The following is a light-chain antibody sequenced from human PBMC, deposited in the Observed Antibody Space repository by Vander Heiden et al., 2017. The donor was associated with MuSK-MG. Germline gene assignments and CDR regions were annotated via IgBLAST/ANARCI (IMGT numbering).Light chain of an antibody. Sequence: ELVLTQSPGTLSLSPGERPTLSCRTSQSVSSSYLAWYQQKPGQAPRLLIYGASSRATGIPDRFSGSGSGTDFTLTISRLEPEDFAVYYCQQGGSLPRTFGQGTKVEIK. V-gene: IGKV3-20*01. CDR3: QQGGSLPRT. CDR2: GAS. J-gene: IGKJ1*01. CDR1: QSVSSSY.